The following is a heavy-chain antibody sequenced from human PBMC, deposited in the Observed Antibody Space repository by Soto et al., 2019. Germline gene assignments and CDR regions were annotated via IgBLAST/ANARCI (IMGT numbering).Heavy chain of an antibody. J-gene: IGHJ4*02. Sequence: VQLLESGGDLVQPGGSLRLSCTASGFTFNTYAMSWVRQHPGKGLEWIGYIYYSGSTYYNPSLKSRVTISVDTSKNQFSLKLSSVTAADTAVYYCARVYNWNYSLWGQGTLVTVSS. D-gene: IGHD1-1*01. V-gene: IGHV4-31*02. CDR2: IYYSGST. CDR1: GFTFNTYA. CDR3: ARVYNWNYSL.